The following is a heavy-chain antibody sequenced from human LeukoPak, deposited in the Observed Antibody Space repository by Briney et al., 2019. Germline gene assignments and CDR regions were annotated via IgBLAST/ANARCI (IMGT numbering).Heavy chain of an antibody. CDR2: IYYSGST. J-gene: IGHJ5*02. D-gene: IGHD3-10*01. CDR1: GGSISSGGYY. Sequence: NPSETLSLTCTVSGGSISSGGYYWSWIRQHPGKGLEWIGYIYYSGSTYYNPSLKSRVTISADTSKNQFSLKLSSVTAADTAVYYCARCNRGWFDPWGQGTLVTVSS. CDR3: ARCNRGWFDP. V-gene: IGHV4-31*03.